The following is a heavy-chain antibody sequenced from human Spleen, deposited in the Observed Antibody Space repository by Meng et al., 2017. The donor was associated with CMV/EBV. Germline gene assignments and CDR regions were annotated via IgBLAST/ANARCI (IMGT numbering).Heavy chain of an antibody. CDR1: GFTFSSYA. J-gene: IGHJ6*02. V-gene: IGHV3-23*01. D-gene: IGHD2-2*01. CDR3: AKDQDIVVVPAAPPYYYYGMDV. CDR2: ISGSGGST. Sequence: GGSLRLSCAASGFTFSSYAMSWVRQAPGKGLEWVSAISGSGGSTYYADSVKGRFTISRDNSKNTLYLQMNSLRAEDTAVYYCAKDQDIVVVPAAPPYYYYGMDVWGQGTTVTV.